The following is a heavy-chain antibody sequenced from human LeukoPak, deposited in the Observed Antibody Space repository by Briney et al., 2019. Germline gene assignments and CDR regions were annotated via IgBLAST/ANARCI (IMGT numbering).Heavy chain of an antibody. Sequence: PSQTLSLTCAVYGGSFSGYYWSWIRQPPGKGLEWIGEINHSGSTNYNPSLKSRVTISVDTSKNQFSLKLSSVTAADTAVYYCARGGRAIVVVPTNEGFGYWGQGTLVTVSS. CDR3: ARGGRAIVVVPTNEGFGY. CDR2: INHSGST. D-gene: IGHD2-2*01. V-gene: IGHV4-34*01. J-gene: IGHJ4*02. CDR1: GGSFSGYY.